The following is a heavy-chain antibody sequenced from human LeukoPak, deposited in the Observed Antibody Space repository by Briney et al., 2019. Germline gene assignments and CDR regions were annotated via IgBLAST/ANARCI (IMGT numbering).Heavy chain of an antibody. D-gene: IGHD3-3*01. CDR3: ARMIGDYYGFWSPLVYYYYGMDV. V-gene: IGHV4-59*01. CDR1: GGSNSHYY. CDR2: IYYSGST. J-gene: IGHJ6*02. Sequence: SETLSLTCIVSGGSNSHYYWNWIRQPPGKGLEWIGYIYYSGSTNYNPSLKSRVTISVDTSKNQFSLKLSSVTAADTAVYYCARMIGDYYGFWSPLVYYYYGMDVWGQGTTVTVSS.